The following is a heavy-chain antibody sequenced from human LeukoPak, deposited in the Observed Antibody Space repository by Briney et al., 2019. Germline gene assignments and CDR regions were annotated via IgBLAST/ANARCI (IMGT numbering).Heavy chain of an antibody. J-gene: IGHJ4*02. CDR2: IVVGSGNT. CDR3: AASPHSNSGSYNYFDD. Sequence: SVKVSCKASGFTFTSSAVQWVRQARGQRLEWIGWIVVGSGNTNYAQKFQERVTITRDMSTSTAYMELSSLRSEDTAVYYCAASPHSNSGSYNYFDDWGQGTLVTVSS. V-gene: IGHV1-58*01. D-gene: IGHD1-26*01. CDR1: GFTFTSSA.